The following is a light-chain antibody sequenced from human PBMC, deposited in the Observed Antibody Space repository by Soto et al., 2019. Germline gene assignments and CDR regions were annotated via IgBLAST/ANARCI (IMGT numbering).Light chain of an antibody. Sequence: QSALTQPRSVSGSPGQSVIISCTGTSSDVGGYKYVSWYQQHPGKAPKLVIYDVSERPSGVPDRFSGSKSGNTASLTISGLQAEDEADYHCCSYAGSEVWVFGGGTKLTVL. J-gene: IGLJ3*02. CDR1: SSDVGGYKY. CDR3: CSYAGSEVWV. V-gene: IGLV2-11*01. CDR2: DVS.